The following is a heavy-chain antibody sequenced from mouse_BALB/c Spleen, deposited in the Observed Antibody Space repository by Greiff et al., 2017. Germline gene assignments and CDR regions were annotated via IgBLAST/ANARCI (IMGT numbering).Heavy chain of an antibody. CDR3: ASYGSSYEFAY. CDR1: GYAFTNYW. D-gene: IGHD1-1*01. V-gene: IGHV1-63*01. J-gene: IGHJ3*01. CDR2: IYPGSGNT. Sequence: QVQLQQSGAELVRPGTSVKISCKASGYAFTNYWLGWVKQRPGHGLEWIGDIYPGSGNTYYNEKFKGKATLTADKSSSTAYMQLSSLTSEDSAVYYCASYGSSYEFAYWGQGTLVTVSA.